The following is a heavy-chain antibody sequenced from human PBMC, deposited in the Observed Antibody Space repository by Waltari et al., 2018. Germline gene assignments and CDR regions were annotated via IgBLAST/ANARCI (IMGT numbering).Heavy chain of an antibody. V-gene: IGHV3-48*03. CDR3: ARRSRFSGSPLGH. CDR2: ISTSGNTA. D-gene: IGHD1-26*01. Sequence: EVQLVESGGGLVQPGGSLRLSCAASGFHFTSYEMNWVRQAPGKGLEWVSYISTSGNTANYTDSVKGRFSISRYNAKNSVTLQMNSLRVEDTAVYYCARRSRFSGSPLGHWGQGTLVIVSS. CDR1: GFHFTSYE. J-gene: IGHJ1*01.